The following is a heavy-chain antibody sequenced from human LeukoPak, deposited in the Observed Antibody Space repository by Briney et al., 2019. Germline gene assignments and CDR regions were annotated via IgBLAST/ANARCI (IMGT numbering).Heavy chain of an antibody. CDR2: MNPNSGAT. CDR1: GYIFTSYD. V-gene: IGHV1-8*01. CDR3: ARGRWELGGDY. Sequence: ASVKVSCKASGYIFTSYDINWVRQATGQGLEWMGWMNPNSGATGYAQKFQGRVTMTRDTSISTAYKELSSLRSEDTAVFYCARGRWELGGDYWGQGTLVTVSS. J-gene: IGHJ4*02. D-gene: IGHD1-26*01.